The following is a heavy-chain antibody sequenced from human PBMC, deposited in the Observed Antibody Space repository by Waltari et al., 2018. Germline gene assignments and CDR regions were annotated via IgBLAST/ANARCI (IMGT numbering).Heavy chain of an antibody. D-gene: IGHD6-19*01. CDR3: ARRAVAGQDYYYYMDV. CDR2: IIPILGIA. Sequence: QVQLVQSGAEVKKPGSSVKVSCKASGGTFSSYAIRWVRQAPGQGLEWMGGIIPILGIANYAQKFQGRVTITADESTSTAYMELSSLGSEDTAVYYCARRAVAGQDYYYYMDVWGKGTTVTVSS. J-gene: IGHJ6*03. CDR1: GGTFSSYA. V-gene: IGHV1-69*04.